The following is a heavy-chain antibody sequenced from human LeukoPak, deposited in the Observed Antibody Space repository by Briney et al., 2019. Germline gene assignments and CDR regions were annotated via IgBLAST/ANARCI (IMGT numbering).Heavy chain of an antibody. V-gene: IGHV1-18*01. CDR1: GYTFTNYV. Sequence: ASVKVSSKTSGYTFTNYVVTWVRQAPGQGLEWMGWISGFNGRTKYAHKFQDRVTMTRDTSTTTAYMELGSLRSDDTAVYYCARDHEVATIIRTFDIWGQGTMVSVRS. CDR2: ISGFNGRT. CDR3: ARDHEVATIIRTFDI. D-gene: IGHD5-24*01. J-gene: IGHJ3*02.